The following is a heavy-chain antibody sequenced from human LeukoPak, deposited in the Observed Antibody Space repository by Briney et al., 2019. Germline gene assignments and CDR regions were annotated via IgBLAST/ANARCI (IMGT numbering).Heavy chain of an antibody. CDR3: ACPYRSRFDY. V-gene: IGHV3-11*01. CDR2: ITNSGSDI. D-gene: IGHD6-13*01. J-gene: IGHJ4*02. Sequence: GGSLRLSCAASGFTFSNAWMNWVRQAPGKGLEWISYITNSGSDIEYADSVKGRFTISWDNAKKSLYLEMNTLRAEDTAIYYCACPYRSRFDYWGQGTLVTVSS. CDR1: GFTFSNAW.